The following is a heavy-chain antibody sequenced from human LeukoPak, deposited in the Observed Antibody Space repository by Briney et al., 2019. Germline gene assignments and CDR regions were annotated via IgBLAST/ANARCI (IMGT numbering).Heavy chain of an antibody. J-gene: IGHJ3*02. CDR2: INPNSGGT. Sequence: ASVKVFCKASGYTFTGYYMHWVRQAPGQGLEWMGWINPNSGGTNYAQKFQGWVAMTRDTSITTAYMELRRLRSDDMAVYYCARTYYYDSSGANDAFDIWGQGTMVTVSS. D-gene: IGHD3-22*01. CDR3: ARTYYYDSSGANDAFDI. CDR1: GYTFTGYY. V-gene: IGHV1-2*04.